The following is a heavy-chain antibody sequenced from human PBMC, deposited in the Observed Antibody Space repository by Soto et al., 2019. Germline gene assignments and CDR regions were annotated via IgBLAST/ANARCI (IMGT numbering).Heavy chain of an antibody. J-gene: IGHJ4*02. CDR2: ISAYNGNT. V-gene: IGHV1-18*01. Sequence: SVKVSCKASGYTFTSYGISWVRQAPGQGLEWMGWISAYNGNTNYAQKLQGRVTMTTDTSTSTAYMELRSLRSDDTAVYYCARAKRSGYSYGYIDYWGQGTLVTVSS. CDR1: GYTFTSYG. CDR3: ARAKRSGYSYGYIDY. D-gene: IGHD5-18*01.